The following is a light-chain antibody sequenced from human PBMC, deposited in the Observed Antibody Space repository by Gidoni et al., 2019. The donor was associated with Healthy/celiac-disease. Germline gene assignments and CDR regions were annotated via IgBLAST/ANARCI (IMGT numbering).Light chain of an antibody. V-gene: IGLV1-40*01. J-gene: IGLJ1*01. CDR3: QSYDSSLNV. Sequence: QSVLTPPPSVSGAPGQRVTISCTGSSSNSGAGYDVHWYQQLPGTAPKLLIYGNSNRPSGVPDRFSGSKSGTSASLAITGLQAEDEADYYFQSYDSSLNVFGTGTKVTVL. CDR2: GNS. CDR1: SSNSGAGYD.